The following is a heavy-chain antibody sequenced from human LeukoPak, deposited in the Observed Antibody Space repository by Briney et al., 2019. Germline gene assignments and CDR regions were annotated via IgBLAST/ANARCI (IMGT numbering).Heavy chain of an antibody. CDR3: AKEPPCSECLYWYFDL. V-gene: IGHV3-23*01. CDR2: ISGNADST. Sequence: GGSLRLSCAASGLTFSNYAMNWVRQASGKGLEWVSVISGNADSTYYADSVKGRFTISRDNSKNTLYLQMNGLRAEDTAVYYCAKEPPCSECLYWYFDLWGRGTLVTVSS. CDR1: GLTFSNYA. D-gene: IGHD3-3*01. J-gene: IGHJ2*01.